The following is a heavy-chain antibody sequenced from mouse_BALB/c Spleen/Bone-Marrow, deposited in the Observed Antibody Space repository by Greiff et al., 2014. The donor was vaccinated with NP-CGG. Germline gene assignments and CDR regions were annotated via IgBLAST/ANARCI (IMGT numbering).Heavy chain of an antibody. CDR3: ARGGDFTY. Sequence: QVQLKESGAELVKPGASVKMSCKAFGYTFPTHPIEWMKQNHGKSLEWIGNFHPYNDDTKYNKRFKDKAKLTVEKSSSTVYLELSQLTSDDSAVYYCARGGDFTYWGQGTLVTVSA. CDR2: FHPYNDDT. J-gene: IGHJ3*01. V-gene: IGHV1-47*01. D-gene: IGHD3-3*01. CDR1: GYTFPTHP.